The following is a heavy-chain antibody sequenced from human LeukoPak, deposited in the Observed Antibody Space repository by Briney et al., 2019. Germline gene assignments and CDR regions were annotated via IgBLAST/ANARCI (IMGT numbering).Heavy chain of an antibody. Sequence: GGSLRLSCTAPGFIFTNYAMHWVRQAPGKGPEWLAVKLYDGGKEYYADSVMGRFTISRDDSKNTLFLEMSTLRVEDTAVYYCAKGYFYGSGSYYPHDYWGQGTLVTVSS. CDR1: GFIFTNYA. J-gene: IGHJ4*02. D-gene: IGHD3-10*01. CDR3: AKGYFYGSGSYYPHDY. CDR2: KLYDGGKE. V-gene: IGHV3-30-3*01.